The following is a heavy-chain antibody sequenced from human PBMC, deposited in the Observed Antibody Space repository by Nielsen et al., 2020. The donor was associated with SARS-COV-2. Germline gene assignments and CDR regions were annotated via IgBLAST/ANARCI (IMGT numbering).Heavy chain of an antibody. CDR2: IHYSGRT. Sequence: GSLRLSCTVSGGSIGNYYWSWIWQPPGKGPEWIGYIHYSGRTTYNPSLKSRVTISIDTSKNQFSLKLTSVTAADTAVYYCARPPDTWGQGTLVAVSS. V-gene: IGHV4-59*08. CDR1: GGSIGNYY. CDR3: ARPPDT. J-gene: IGHJ3*01.